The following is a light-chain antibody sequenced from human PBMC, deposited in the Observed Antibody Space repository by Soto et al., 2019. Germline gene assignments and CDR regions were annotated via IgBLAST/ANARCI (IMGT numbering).Light chain of an antibody. CDR3: SSYTTSSTGV. V-gene: IGLV2-14*01. J-gene: IGLJ3*02. CDR2: EVS. Sequence: QSALTQPASVSGSPGQSITISCTGTSSDVGRYNYVSWYQQHPGKVPKLMIYEVSNRPSGVSDRFSGSKSGNTASLTISGLQPEDEADYYCSSYTTSSTGVFGGGTKVTVL. CDR1: SSDVGRYNY.